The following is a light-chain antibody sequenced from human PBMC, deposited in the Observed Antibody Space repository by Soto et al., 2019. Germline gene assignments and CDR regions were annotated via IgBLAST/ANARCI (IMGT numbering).Light chain of an antibody. V-gene: IGKV1-39*01. CDR1: QSISSY. CDR3: QQSYSRWT. Sequence: DIQMTQSPSSLSASVGDRVTITCRASQSISSYLNWYQQKPGKAPNLPIYAASSLQSGIPSRFSDSGSGTDFTLTISSLQPEDFATYYCQQSYSRWTFGQGTKVESK. J-gene: IGKJ1*01. CDR2: AAS.